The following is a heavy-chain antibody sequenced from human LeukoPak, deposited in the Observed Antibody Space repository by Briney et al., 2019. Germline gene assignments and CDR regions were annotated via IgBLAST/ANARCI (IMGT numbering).Heavy chain of an antibody. J-gene: IGHJ3*02. CDR2: IDWDDDK. Sequence: TLSLTCAVYGGSFSGYYWSWIRQPPGKALEWLARIDWDDDKYYSTSLKTRLTISKDTSKNQVVLTMTNMDPVDTATYYCARIPLSDYGDYGAFDIWGQGTMVTVSS. V-gene: IGHV2-70*11. D-gene: IGHD4-17*01. CDR3: ARIPLSDYGDYGAFDI. CDR1: GGSFSGYY.